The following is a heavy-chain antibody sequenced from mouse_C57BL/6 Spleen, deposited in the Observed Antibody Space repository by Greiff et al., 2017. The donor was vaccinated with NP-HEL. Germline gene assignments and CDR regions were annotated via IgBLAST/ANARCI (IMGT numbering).Heavy chain of an antibody. D-gene: IGHD2-12*01. V-gene: IGHV7-1*01. CDR3: AREGSHYNENYAMDY. CDR1: GFTFSDFY. Sequence: EVQRVESGGGLVQSGRSLRLSCATSGFTFSDFYMEWVRQAPGKGLEWIAASRNKANDYTTEYSASVKGRFIVSRDTSQSILYLQMNALRAEDTAIYYCAREGSHYNENYAMDYWGQGTSVTVSS. J-gene: IGHJ4*01. CDR2: SRNKANDYTT.